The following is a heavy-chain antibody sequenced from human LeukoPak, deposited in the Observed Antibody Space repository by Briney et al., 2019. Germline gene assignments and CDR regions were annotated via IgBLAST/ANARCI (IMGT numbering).Heavy chain of an antibody. CDR2: IYSGGRT. V-gene: IGHV3-53*01. D-gene: IGHD2-15*01. Sequence: GGSLRLSCAASGFTVSSNYMSWVRQAPGKGLEWVSVIYSGGRTYYADSVKGRFTISRDNSKNTLYLQMNSLRAEGTAVYYCARTWVGYYFDYWGQGTLVTVSS. CDR3: ARTWVGYYFDY. J-gene: IGHJ4*02. CDR1: GFTVSSNY.